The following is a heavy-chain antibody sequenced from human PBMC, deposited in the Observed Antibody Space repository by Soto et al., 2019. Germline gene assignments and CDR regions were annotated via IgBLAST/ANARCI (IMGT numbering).Heavy chain of an antibody. D-gene: IGHD4-17*01. CDR3: ARDQTTGDWFDA. V-gene: IGHV3-74*03. Sequence: GGSLRLSCGASGFDFNNYWMHWVRQDPGKGLVWVSRINGDGSDIKYADSVKGRFTISRDNAKNTVYLQMNSLRAEDTAVYYCARDQTTGDWFDAWGQGTLVTVSS. CDR1: GFDFNNYW. J-gene: IGHJ5*02. CDR2: INGDGSDI.